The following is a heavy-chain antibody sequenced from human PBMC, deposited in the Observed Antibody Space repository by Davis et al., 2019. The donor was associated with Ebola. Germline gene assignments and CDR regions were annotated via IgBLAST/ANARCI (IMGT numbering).Heavy chain of an antibody. Sequence: AASVKVSCKASGDNFNNYAISWVRQAPGQGLEWMGGLIPILESVKIAQTFQDRVTFIANKSMATAYMEVSRLTFADSAVYYCATGKVGYYDFWSGFESWGPGTVVSVTS. CDR2: LIPILESV. CDR1: GDNFNNYA. CDR3: ATGKVGYYDFWSGFES. V-gene: IGHV1-69*10. J-gene: IGHJ4*02. D-gene: IGHD3-3*01.